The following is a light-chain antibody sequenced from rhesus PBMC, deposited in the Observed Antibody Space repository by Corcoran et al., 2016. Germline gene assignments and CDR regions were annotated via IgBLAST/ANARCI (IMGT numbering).Light chain of an antibody. J-gene: IGKJ4*01. CDR3: QHAYGTPLT. V-gene: IGKV1-74*01. CDR2: KTS. Sequence: DIQMTQSPSSLSASVGDRVTITCRASENVKNFLNWYQQTPGKAPKLLISKTSTLESGVPSRFSGSGSGTEYTFTISDLQPEDVATYCCQHAYGTPLTFGGGTKVEIK. CDR1: ENVKNF.